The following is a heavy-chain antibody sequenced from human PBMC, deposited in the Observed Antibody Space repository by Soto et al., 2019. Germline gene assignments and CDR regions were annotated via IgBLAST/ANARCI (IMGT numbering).Heavy chain of an antibody. CDR2: ISDDGASI. CDR3: ARENSVQAWLHHFDH. CDR1: GFSFSSFA. V-gene: IGHV3-48*03. D-gene: IGHD5-18*01. Sequence: GGSLRLSCEASGFSFSSFAMNWVRQAPGRGLEWVSYISDDGASIYYADSLKGRFTISRDNAKNSLSLQMNNLRAEDTAVYYCARENSVQAWLHHFDHWGLGTLVTAPQ. J-gene: IGHJ4*02.